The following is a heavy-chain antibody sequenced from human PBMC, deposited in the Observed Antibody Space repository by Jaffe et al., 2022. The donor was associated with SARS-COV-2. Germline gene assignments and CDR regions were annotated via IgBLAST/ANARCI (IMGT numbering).Heavy chain of an antibody. J-gene: IGHJ4*02. CDR1: GGSFSGYY. CDR2: INHSGST. CDR3: ARRRIAARSPLDY. V-gene: IGHV4-34*01. D-gene: IGHD6-6*01. Sequence: QVQLQQWGAGLLKPSETLSLTCAVYGGSFSGYYWSWIRQPPGKGLEWIGEINHSGSTNYNPSLKSRVTISVDTSKNQFSLKLSSVTAADTAVYYCARRRIAARSPLDYWGQGTLVTVSS.